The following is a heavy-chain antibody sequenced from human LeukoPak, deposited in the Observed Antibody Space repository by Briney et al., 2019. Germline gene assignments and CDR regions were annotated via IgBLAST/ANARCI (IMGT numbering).Heavy chain of an antibody. V-gene: IGHV4-39*07. CDR1: PGPIYSTKYY. J-gene: IGHJ6*03. D-gene: IGHD1-26*01. CDR2: VHYSGAS. Sequence: SETLSLTCVVSPGPIYSTKYYWGWIRQPPGKGLEWIGSVHYSGASHYNPSLKSRVYIWVDTSKNHFSLKLSSVTAADTAIYYCARGPGGGGSLGLYYYYYYMDVWGKGTTVTISS. CDR3: ARGPGGGGSLGLYYYYYYMDV.